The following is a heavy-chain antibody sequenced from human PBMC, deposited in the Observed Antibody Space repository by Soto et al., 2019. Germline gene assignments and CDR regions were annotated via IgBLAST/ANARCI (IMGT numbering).Heavy chain of an antibody. Sequence: PGGSLRLSCAASGFTFSSYYMHWVRQAQGKGLEWVAVIWYDGSNKYYADSVKGRFTISRDNSKNTLYLQLNSLRAEDTALYYCANRRGYANEDSFDYWGQGTLVTVSS. CDR3: ANRRGYANEDSFDY. V-gene: IGHV3-33*06. J-gene: IGHJ4*02. CDR1: GFTFSSYY. CDR2: IWYDGSNK. D-gene: IGHD5-18*01.